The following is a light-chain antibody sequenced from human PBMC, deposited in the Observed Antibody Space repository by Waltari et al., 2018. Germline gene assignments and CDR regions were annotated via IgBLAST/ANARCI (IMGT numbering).Light chain of an antibody. CDR2: LVS. Sequence: DIVMTQSPLSLPVTPGEPASISCRSSQSLLHSSGNTFLDWYVQKPGQAPQLLIYLVSNRASGVPDRFSGSGSGTDFTLKSSRVEAEDVGLYYCMQARQTPWTFGQGTKVEIK. J-gene: IGKJ1*01. CDR3: MQARQTPWT. V-gene: IGKV2-28*01. CDR1: QSLLHSSGNTF.